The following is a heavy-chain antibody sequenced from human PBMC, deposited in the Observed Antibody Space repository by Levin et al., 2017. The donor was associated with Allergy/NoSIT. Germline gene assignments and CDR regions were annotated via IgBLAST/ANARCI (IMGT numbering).Heavy chain of an antibody. J-gene: IGHJ3*02. CDR2: IKQDGSEK. CDR1: GFTFSSYW. Sequence: GGSLRLSCAASGFTFSSYWMSWVRQAPGKGLEWVANIKQDGSEKYYVDSVKGRFTISRDNAKNSLYLQMNSLRAEDTAVYYCARDIYCSGGSCYSGVAFDIWGQGTMVTVSS. D-gene: IGHD2-15*01. V-gene: IGHV3-7*01. CDR3: ARDIYCSGGSCYSGVAFDI.